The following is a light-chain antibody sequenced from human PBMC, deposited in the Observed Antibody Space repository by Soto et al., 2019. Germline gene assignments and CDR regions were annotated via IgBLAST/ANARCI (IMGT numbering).Light chain of an antibody. J-gene: IGKJ4*01. CDR2: AAS. Sequence: EIVLTQSPGTLSLSPGEGATLSCRASQSVSSSYLAWYQQKPGQAPRLFIYAASRRATGIPDRVSGSGSGTVFTLTISRLEPEDFAVYYCLQYVTSPLTCGGGTKVEIK. CDR3: LQYVTSPLT. V-gene: IGKV3-20*01. CDR1: QSVSSSY.